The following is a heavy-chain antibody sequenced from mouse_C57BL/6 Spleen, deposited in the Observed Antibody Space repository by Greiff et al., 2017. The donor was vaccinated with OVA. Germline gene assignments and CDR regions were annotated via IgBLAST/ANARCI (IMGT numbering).Heavy chain of an antibody. Sequence: QVQLQQSGPELVKPGASVKLSCKASGYTFTSYDINWVKQRPGQGLEWIGWIYPRDGSTKYNEKFKGQATLTVDTSSSTAYMELHSLTSEDSAVYFCARRDYGLYWYFDVWGTGTTVTVSS. D-gene: IGHD1-1*02. CDR1: GYTFTSYD. CDR2: IYPRDGST. CDR3: ARRDYGLYWYFDV. V-gene: IGHV1-85*01. J-gene: IGHJ1*03.